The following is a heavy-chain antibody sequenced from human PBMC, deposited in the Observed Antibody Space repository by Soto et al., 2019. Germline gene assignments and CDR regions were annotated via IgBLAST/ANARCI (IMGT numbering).Heavy chain of an antibody. CDR2: ISWNSGSI. CDR1: GFTFDDYA. V-gene: IGHV3-9*01. J-gene: IGHJ4*02. D-gene: IGHD3-3*01. CDR3: AKGSVRFLEWFPDY. Sequence: GGSLRLSCAASGFTFDDYAMHWVRQAPGKGLEWVSGISWNSGSIGYADSVKGRFTISRDNAKNSLYLKMNSLRAEDTALYYCAKGSVRFLEWFPDYWGQGTLVTVSS.